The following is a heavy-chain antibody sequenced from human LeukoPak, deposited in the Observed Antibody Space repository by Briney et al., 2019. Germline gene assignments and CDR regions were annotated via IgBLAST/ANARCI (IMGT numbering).Heavy chain of an antibody. Sequence: GGSLRLSCAASGFTFSSYSMNWVRQAPGKWLEWVSSISSSSSSYIYYADSVKGRFTISRDNAKNSLYLQMNSLRAEDTAVYYCARDGYSSSWRYAFDIWGQGTMVTVSS. CDR2: ISSSSSSYI. CDR1: GFTFSSYS. CDR3: ARDGYSSSWRYAFDI. J-gene: IGHJ3*02. V-gene: IGHV3-21*01. D-gene: IGHD6-13*01.